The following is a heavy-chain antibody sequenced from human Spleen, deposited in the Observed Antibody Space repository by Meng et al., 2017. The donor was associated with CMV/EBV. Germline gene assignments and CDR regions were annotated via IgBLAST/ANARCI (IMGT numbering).Heavy chain of an antibody. CDR3: ARHDSSGYFDY. CDR1: GYSFSNYW. D-gene: IGHD3-22*01. Sequence: KVSCKASGYSFSNYWIGWVRQMPGKGLEWMGIIYPGDSDTRYSPSFEGQVTLSVDKSINTAYLQWGSLKASDTAMYYCARHDSSGYFDYWGQGTLVTVSS. V-gene: IGHV5-51*01. CDR2: IYPGDSDT. J-gene: IGHJ4*02.